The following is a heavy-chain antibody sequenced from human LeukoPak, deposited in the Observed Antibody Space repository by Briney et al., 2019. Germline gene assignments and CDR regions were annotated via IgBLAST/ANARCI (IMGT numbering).Heavy chain of an antibody. D-gene: IGHD6-13*01. J-gene: IGHJ3*02. CDR3: ARGAAAGTPYDAFDI. V-gene: IGHV4-59*01. CDR1: GGSISSYY. Sequence: SETLSLTCTVSGGSISSYYWSWIRQPPGKGLEWIGYIYYSGSTNYNPSLKSRVTISVDTSKNQFSLKLSSVTAADTAVYYCARGAAAGTPYDAFDIWGQGTMVTVSS. CDR2: IYYSGST.